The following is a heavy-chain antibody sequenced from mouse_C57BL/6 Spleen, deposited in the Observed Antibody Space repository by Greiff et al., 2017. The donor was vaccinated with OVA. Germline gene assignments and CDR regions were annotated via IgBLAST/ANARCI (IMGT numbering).Heavy chain of an antibody. D-gene: IGHD2-4*01. J-gene: IGHJ2*01. Sequence: EVQLQQPGLVLVKPGASVQMSCKASGYTFTDYYMNWVKQSHGKSLEWIGVIHTYNGGTSSKQKFKGKATLTVDKSSGTAYMGLNSLTSEDSAVYYCARRGYEYDGDYFGYWGGGTTLTVSS. CDR3: ARRGYEYDGDYFGY. V-gene: IGHV1-19*01. CDR2: IHTYNGGT. CDR1: GYTFTDYY.